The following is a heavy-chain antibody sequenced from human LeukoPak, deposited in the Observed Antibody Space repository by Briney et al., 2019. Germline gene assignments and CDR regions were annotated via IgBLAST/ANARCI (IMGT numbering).Heavy chain of an antibody. V-gene: IGHV3-23*01. CDR2: ISASGGST. CDR3: ARGRDGTDYFDH. CDR1: GLPFSNAW. Sequence: PGGSLRLSCGASGLPFSNAWMTWVRQAPGKGLEWVAAISASGGSTYYADSVKGRFTISRDNSNNILYLQMNSLRAEDTAVFYCARGRDGTDYFDHWGQGTLVTVSS. J-gene: IGHJ4*02. D-gene: IGHD5-24*01.